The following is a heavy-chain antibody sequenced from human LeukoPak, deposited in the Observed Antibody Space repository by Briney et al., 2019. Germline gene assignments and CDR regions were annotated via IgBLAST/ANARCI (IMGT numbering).Heavy chain of an antibody. CDR3: AKDSISRGWIDAFDI. V-gene: IGHV3-7*01. CDR2: IKQDGSEK. CDR1: GFTFSSYW. Sequence: GGSLRLSCAASGFTFSSYWMSWVRQAPGKGLEWVANIKQDGSEKYYVDSVKGRFTISRDNAKNSLYLQMNSLRAEDTAVYYCAKDSISRGWIDAFDIWGQGTMVTVSS. J-gene: IGHJ3*02. D-gene: IGHD6-19*01.